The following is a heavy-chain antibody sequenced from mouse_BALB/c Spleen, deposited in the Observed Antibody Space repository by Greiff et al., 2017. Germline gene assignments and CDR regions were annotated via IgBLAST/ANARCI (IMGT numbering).Heavy chain of an antibody. CDR1: GFTFSSFG. CDR3: ARREGFAY. J-gene: IGHJ3*01. CDR2: ISSGSSTI. V-gene: IGHV5-17*02. Sequence: EVKLLESGGGLVQPGGSRKLSCAASGFTFSSFGMHWVRQAPEKGLEWVAYISSGSSTIYYADTVKGRFTISRDNPKNTLFLQVTSLRSEDTAMYYCARREGFAYWGQGTLVTVSA.